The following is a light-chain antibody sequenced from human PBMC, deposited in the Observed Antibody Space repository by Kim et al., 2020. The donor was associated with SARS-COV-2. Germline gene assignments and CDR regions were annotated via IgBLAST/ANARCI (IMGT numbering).Light chain of an antibody. J-gene: IGLJ3*02. V-gene: IGLV2-14*03. CDR3: SSYTSSNTLM. Sequence: QSALTQPASVSGSPGQSVTISCTGTRSDVGAYNYISWYQQPSGKAPKLIIYDLISRPSGVSARFSGSKSGNTASLTISGLQADDEAYYFCSSYTSSNTLMFGGGTQLTVL. CDR1: RSDVGAYNY. CDR2: DLI.